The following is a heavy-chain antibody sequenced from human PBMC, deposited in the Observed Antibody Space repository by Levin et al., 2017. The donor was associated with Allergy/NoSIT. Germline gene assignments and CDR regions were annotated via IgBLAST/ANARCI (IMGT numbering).Heavy chain of an antibody. CDR3: ARLRGYSYGYADF. Sequence: LSLTCAASGFTFSSYSMNWVRQAPGKGLEWVSYISSSGNIIDYADSVEGRFTISRDNAKNSLYLQMNSLRAEDTAVYYCARLRGYSYGYADFWGQGTLVTVSS. J-gene: IGHJ4*02. D-gene: IGHD5-18*01. V-gene: IGHV3-48*01. CDR1: GFTFSSYS. CDR2: ISSSGNII.